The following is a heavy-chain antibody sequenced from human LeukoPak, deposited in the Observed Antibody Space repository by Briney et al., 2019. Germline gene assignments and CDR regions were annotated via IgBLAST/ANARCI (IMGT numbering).Heavy chain of an antibody. CDR2: MNPNNGNT. Sequence: PRASVKVSCKASGYTFTSYDITWVRQATGQGLEWMGWMNPNNGNTGYAQRFQGRVTLTRDTSISTAYMELSSLRSEDTAVYYCARGFLGYDSSDFAFSYYWGQGTLVTVSS. D-gene: IGHD3-22*01. CDR3: ARGFLGYDSSDFAFSYY. V-gene: IGHV1-8*01. CDR1: GYTFTSYD. J-gene: IGHJ4*02.